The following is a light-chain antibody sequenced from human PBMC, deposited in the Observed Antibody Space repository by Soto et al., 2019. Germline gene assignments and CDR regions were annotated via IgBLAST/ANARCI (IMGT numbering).Light chain of an antibody. CDR3: QQYYSTLWS. J-gene: IGKJ1*01. CDR1: QSILYSSNNKNY. CDR2: WAS. V-gene: IGKV4-1*01. Sequence: DIEMTQSPDSLAMSLGERATINCKSSQSILYSSNNKNYLAWYQQKPGQPPKLLIYWASTRESGVPDRFSGSGSGTDFTLTISSLQAEDVAVYFCQQYYSTLWSFGLGTKVEIK.